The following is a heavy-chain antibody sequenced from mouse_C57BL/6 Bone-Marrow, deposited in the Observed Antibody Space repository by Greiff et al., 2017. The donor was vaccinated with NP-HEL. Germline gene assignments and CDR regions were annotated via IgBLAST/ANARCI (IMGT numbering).Heavy chain of an antibody. D-gene: IGHD1-1*01. V-gene: IGHV1-64*01. CDR2: IHPNSGST. CDR3: ARCNYYGSRYWYFDV. CDR1: GYTFTSYW. J-gene: IGHJ1*03. Sequence: QVQLQQPGAELVKPGASVKLSCKASGYTFTSYWMHWVKQRPGQGLEWIGMIHPNSGSTNYNEKFKSKATLTVDKSSSTAYMQLSSLTSEDSAVYYCARCNYYGSRYWYFDVWGTGTTVTVSS.